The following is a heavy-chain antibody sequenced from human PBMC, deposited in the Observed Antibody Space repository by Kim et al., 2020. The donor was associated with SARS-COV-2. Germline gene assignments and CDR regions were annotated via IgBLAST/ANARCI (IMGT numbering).Heavy chain of an antibody. J-gene: IGHJ4*01. CDR1: GYSISSGYY. CDR2: MYHSGVT. V-gene: IGHV4-38-2*02. CDR3: ARDPYCSAGSCYPFDY. Sequence: SETLSLTCTVSGYSISSGYYWGWIRQPPGKGLEWIGSMYHSGVTNYNPSLKSRLTISIDTSKNQFSLKLRFVTAADTAVYYCARDPYCSAGSCYPFDYWG. D-gene: IGHD2-15*01.